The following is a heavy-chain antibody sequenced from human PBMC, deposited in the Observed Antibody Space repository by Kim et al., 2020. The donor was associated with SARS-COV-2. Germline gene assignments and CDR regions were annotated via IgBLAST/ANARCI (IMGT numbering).Heavy chain of an antibody. D-gene: IGHD6-13*01. CDR2: IDWDDDK. V-gene: IGHV2-70*11. J-gene: IGHJ4*02. CDR1: GFSLSTSGMC. CDR3: ARISAAAAGSEGHYFDY. Sequence: SGPTLVNPTQTLTLTCTFSGFSLSTSGMCVSWIRQPPGKALEWLARIDWDDDKYYSTSLKTRLTISKDTSKNQVVLTMTNMDPVDTATYYCARISAAAAGSEGHYFDYWGQGTLVTVSS.